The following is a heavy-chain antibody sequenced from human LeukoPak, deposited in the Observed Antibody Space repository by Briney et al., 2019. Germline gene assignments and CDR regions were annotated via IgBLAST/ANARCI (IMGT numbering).Heavy chain of an antibody. D-gene: IGHD3-22*01. V-gene: IGHV3-53*01. Sequence: GGTLRLSCAASGLAVSSHHMSWVRQVPGKGLEGVSVILRDDRTYFADSVKGQFTSSRDSSKNTLYLQMNRVSPDDTAVYYCTNYYDSSGPYSRGALHIWGQGTMVTV. J-gene: IGHJ3*02. CDR1: GLAVSSHH. CDR3: TNYYDSSGPYSRGALHI. CDR2: ILRDDRT.